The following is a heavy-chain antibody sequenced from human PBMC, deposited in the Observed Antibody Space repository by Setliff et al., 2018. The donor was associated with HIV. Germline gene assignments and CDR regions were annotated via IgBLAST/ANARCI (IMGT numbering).Heavy chain of an antibody. D-gene: IGHD5-18*01. CDR2: IKQDGGKA. CDR1: GFTLSDHY. Sequence: QTGGSLRLSCAASGFTLSDHYMDWVRQAPGKGLEWVADIKQDGGKAYYMDSVKGRFTISRDNPKNSLYLQMTSLRAEDTAVYYCARDDSNGNTDAFDIWGQGTTVTVSS. V-gene: IGHV3-7*04. J-gene: IGHJ3*02. CDR3: ARDDSNGNTDAFDI.